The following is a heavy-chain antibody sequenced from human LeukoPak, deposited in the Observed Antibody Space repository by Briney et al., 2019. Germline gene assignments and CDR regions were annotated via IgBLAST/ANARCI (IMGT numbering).Heavy chain of an antibody. CDR1: GFTFSSYA. Sequence: PGGSLRLSCAASGFTFSSYAMSWVRQAPGKGLEWVSAISGSGGSTYYADSVKGRFTISRNNPKNTLYLQMNSLRAEDTAVYYCAKWDLEMATITYWGQGTLVTVSS. V-gene: IGHV3-23*01. J-gene: IGHJ4*02. CDR3: AKWDLEMATITY. D-gene: IGHD5-24*01. CDR2: ISGSGGST.